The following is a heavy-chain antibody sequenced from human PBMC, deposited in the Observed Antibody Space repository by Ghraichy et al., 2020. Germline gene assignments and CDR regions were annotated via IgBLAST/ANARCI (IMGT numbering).Heavy chain of an antibody. J-gene: IGHJ4*02. CDR3: AREGYYDFWSGVGEFDY. D-gene: IGHD3-3*01. V-gene: IGHV3-66*01. CDR2: IYSGGST. CDR1: GFTVSSNY. Sequence: GGSLRLSCAASGFTVSSNYMSWVRQAPGKGLEWVSVIYSGGSTYYADSVKGRFTISRDNSKNTLYLQMNSLRAEDTAVYYCAREGYYDFWSGVGEFDYLGQGILVTDSS.